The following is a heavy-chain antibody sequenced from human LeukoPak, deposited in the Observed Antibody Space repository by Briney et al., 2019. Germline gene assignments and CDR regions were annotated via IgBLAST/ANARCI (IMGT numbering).Heavy chain of an antibody. CDR3: AREMGYSTSSLRMDV. Sequence: SETLSLTCTVSGGSVSSYFWSRIRQPPGKGLEWIGYNYYSGSASYNPSLKSRVTISLDTSKNQFSLKLNSVTAADTAVYYCAREMGYSTSSLRMDVWGQGTTVTVSS. D-gene: IGHD6-13*01. CDR2: NYYSGSA. J-gene: IGHJ6*02. V-gene: IGHV4-59*02. CDR1: GGSVSSYF.